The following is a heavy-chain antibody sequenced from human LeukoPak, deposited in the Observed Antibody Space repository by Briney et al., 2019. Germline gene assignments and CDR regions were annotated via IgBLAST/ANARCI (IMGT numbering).Heavy chain of an antibody. J-gene: IGHJ5*02. CDR3: ARDREYSYGPHWFDP. CDR1: GGSISSGSYY. D-gene: IGHD5-18*01. V-gene: IGHV4-61*02. CDR2: IYTSGST. Sequence: SETLSLTCTVSGGSISSGSYYWSWIRQPAGKGLEWIGRIYTSGSTNYNPSLKSRVTISVDTSKDQFSLKLSSVTAADTAVYYCARDREYSYGPHWFDPWGQGTLVTVSS.